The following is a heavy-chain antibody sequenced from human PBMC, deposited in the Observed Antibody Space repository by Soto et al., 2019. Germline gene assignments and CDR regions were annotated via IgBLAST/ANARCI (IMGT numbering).Heavy chain of an antibody. V-gene: IGHV1-18*01. CDR3: ARDRLIAVTGLLHY. Sequence: QVQLVQSGAEVKKPGASVKVSCKTSGYPFTSYGINWVRQAPGQGPEWMGWISAYNGKTSYKQKFKGRVTMTTDTSTSTAYMEMRSLRSDDTAVYYCARDRLIAVTGLLHYWGQGTLVTVSS. CDR2: ISAYNGKT. D-gene: IGHD6-19*01. CDR1: GYPFTSYG. J-gene: IGHJ4*02.